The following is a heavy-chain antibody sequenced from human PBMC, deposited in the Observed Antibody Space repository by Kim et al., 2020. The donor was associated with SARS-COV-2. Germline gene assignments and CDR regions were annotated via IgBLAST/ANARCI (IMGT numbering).Heavy chain of an antibody. CDR2: TYYRSKWYN. D-gene: IGHD3-10*01. J-gene: IGHJ3*02. CDR1: GDSVSSNSAA. Sequence: SQTLSLTCAISGDSVSSNSAAWNWIRQSPSRGLEWLGRTYYRSKWYNDYAVSVKSRITINPDTSKNQFSLQLNSVTPEDTAVYYCARDPRYYGSGSDAFDIWGQGTMVTVSS. CDR3: ARDPRYYGSGSDAFDI. V-gene: IGHV6-1*01.